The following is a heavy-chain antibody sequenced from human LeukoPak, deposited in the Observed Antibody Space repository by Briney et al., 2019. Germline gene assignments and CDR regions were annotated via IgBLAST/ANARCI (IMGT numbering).Heavy chain of an antibody. J-gene: IGHJ5*02. Sequence: GGSLRLSCAASGFTFDDYAMPWVRQAPGKGLEWVSGISWNSGSIGYADSVKGRFTISRDNAKNSLYLQMNSLRAEDTALYYCAKDGGYSGYDCWFDPWGQGTLVTVSS. CDR1: GFTFDDYA. CDR2: ISWNSGSI. V-gene: IGHV3-9*01. D-gene: IGHD5-12*01. CDR3: AKDGGYSGYDCWFDP.